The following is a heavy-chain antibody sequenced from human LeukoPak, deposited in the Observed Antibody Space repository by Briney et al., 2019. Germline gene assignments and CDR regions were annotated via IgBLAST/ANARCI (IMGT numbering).Heavy chain of an antibody. D-gene: IGHD3-10*01. CDR3: ARAPPLFYGSGTHGDYYFDY. CDR1: GINVTSNC. Sequence: PGGSLRLSCAASGINVTSNCMTWVRQAPGKGLEWVSVLYTSDYTYYADSVKGRFTISRDNSKNTLYLQMNSLRPEDTAVYYCARAPPLFYGSGTHGDYYFDYWGQGALVTVSS. CDR2: LYTSDYT. J-gene: IGHJ4*02. V-gene: IGHV3-66*03.